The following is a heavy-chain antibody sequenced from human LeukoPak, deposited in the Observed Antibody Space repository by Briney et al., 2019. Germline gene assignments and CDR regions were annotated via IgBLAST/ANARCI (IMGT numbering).Heavy chain of an antibody. J-gene: IGHJ4*02. CDR1: GFTFSSYA. Sequence: GGSLRLSCAASGFTFSSYAMSWVRQAPGKGLEWVSSISESGGSSFFADSVKGRFTNSRDNSNNRLYLQMNSLRDEDTAVYHCVKGARDLDHWGQGILVTVSS. V-gene: IGHV3-23*01. CDR2: ISESGGSS. CDR3: VKGARDLDH.